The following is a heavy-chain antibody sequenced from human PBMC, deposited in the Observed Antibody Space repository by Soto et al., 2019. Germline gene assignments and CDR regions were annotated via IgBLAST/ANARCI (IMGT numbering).Heavy chain of an antibody. CDR3: ARASIVVVPAAIPPTY. CDR1: GYTFTSYG. J-gene: IGHJ4*02. V-gene: IGHV1-18*01. CDR2: ISAYNGNT. Sequence: ASVKVSCKASGYTFTSYGISWVRQAPGQGLEWMGWISAYNGNTNYAQKLQGRVTMTTDTSTSTAYMELRSLRSDDTAVYYCARASIVVVPAAIPPTYWGQGTLVTVSS. D-gene: IGHD2-2*01.